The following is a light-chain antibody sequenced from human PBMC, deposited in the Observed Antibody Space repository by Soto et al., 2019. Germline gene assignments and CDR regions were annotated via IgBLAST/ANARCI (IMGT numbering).Light chain of an antibody. V-gene: IGLV2-8*01. CDR2: EVT. Sequence: QSVLTQPPSASGSPGQSVTISCTGTGSDVGGYNYVSWYQQHPGKAPKLMIYEVTKRPSGVPDRFSGSKSGNTASLTVSGLQAEDEADYYCSSYAGSTPYVFGTGTKVTVL. CDR3: SSYAGSTPYV. CDR1: GSDVGGYNY. J-gene: IGLJ1*01.